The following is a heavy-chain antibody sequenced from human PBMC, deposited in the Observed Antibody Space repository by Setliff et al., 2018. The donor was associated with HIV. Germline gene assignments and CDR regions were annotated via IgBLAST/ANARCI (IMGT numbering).Heavy chain of an antibody. Sequence: PSETLSLTCTVSGGSISSGVYYWGWIRQHPGKGLEWIGFIYYSVSTYYNPSLKSRVTMSVDTSKNQFSLQLSSVTAAEAAVYYCARVSQTYYYDSSGYSFDYWGQGTLVTVSS. CDR3: ARVSQTYYYDSSGYSFDY. J-gene: IGHJ4*02. CDR2: IYYSVST. D-gene: IGHD3-22*01. CDR1: GGSISSGVYY. V-gene: IGHV4-31*03.